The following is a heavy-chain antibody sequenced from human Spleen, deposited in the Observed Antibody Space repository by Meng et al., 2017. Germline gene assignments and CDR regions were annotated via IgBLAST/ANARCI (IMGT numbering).Heavy chain of an antibody. V-gene: IGHV3-11*01. Sequence: VQLVEFGGGLVKPGGSLRLSCAASGFTFSDYYMSWIRQAPGKGLEWVSYISSSGSSIYYADSVKGRVTISRDNAENSLYLQMNSLRAEDTAVYYCATYNSSSWGIDSWGQGTLVTVSS. CDR3: ATYNSSSWGIDS. J-gene: IGHJ4*02. D-gene: IGHD6-6*01. CDR1: GFTFSDYY. CDR2: ISSSGSSI.